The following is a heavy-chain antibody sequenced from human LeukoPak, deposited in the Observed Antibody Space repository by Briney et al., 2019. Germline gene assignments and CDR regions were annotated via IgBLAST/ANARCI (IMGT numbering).Heavy chain of an antibody. CDR2: INHSGST. CDR3: ARNLRNYFDY. V-gene: IGHV4-34*01. CDR1: GGSFSGYY. D-gene: IGHD3-16*01. J-gene: IGHJ4*02. Sequence: PSETLSLTCAVYGGSFSGYYWSWIRQPPGKGLEWIGEINHSGSTNYNPSLKSRVTISVDTSKNQFSLKLSSVTAADTAVYYCARNLRNYFDYWGQGTLVTVSS.